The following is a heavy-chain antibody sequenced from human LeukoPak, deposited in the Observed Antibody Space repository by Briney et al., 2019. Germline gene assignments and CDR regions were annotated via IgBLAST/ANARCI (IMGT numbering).Heavy chain of an antibody. CDR1: GYTFTGYY. V-gene: IGHV1-8*03. CDR3: AKDLSDSHYDILTGYSPFDY. D-gene: IGHD3-9*01. J-gene: IGHJ4*02. CDR2: MHPNSGDT. Sequence: ASVTVSCKASGYTFTGYYMHWVRQAPGQGLEWMGWMHPNSGDTGYAHNLQGRITITRDSSTATVFMELSSLRAEDTAVYYCAKDLSDSHYDILTGYSPFDYWGQGTLVTVSS.